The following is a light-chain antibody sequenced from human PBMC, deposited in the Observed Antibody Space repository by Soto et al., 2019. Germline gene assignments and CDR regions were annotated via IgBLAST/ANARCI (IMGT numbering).Light chain of an antibody. J-gene: IGKJ2*01. CDR3: QQYGGSPYT. CDR1: HSVTNNW. V-gene: IGKV3-20*01. Sequence: EIVLTQSPDTLSLSPGERATLSCRASHSVTNNWLAWYQQKPGQAPRLLIYGASSRPGGIPDKFSGSGSGTDFTLTINRLEPEEFSVYYCQQYGGSPYTFAQGTKLEI. CDR2: GAS.